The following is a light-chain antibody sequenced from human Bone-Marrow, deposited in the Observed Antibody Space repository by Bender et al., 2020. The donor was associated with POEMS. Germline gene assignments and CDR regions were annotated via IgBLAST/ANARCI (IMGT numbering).Light chain of an antibody. V-gene: IGLV2-14*02. CDR2: EDT. CDR1: SSDVGSYKL. Sequence: QSALTQPASVSGSLGQSITISCTGTSSDVGSYKLVSWYQQHPGKAPKFIIYEDTKRPPGVSDRFSGSKSGTSASLAITGLQAEDEGDYYCQSYDNSLGGWVFGGGTKLTVL. J-gene: IGLJ3*02. CDR3: QSYDNSLGGWV.